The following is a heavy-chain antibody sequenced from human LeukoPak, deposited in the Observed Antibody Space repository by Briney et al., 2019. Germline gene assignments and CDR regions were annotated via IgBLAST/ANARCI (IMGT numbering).Heavy chain of an antibody. CDR3: ARGASRDGYSDFDY. CDR2: INHSGST. V-gene: IGHV4-34*01. CDR1: GGSFSGYY. Sequence: SETLSLTCAVYGGSFSGYYWSWIRQPPGEGLEWIGEINHSGSTNYNPSLKSRVTISVDTSKNQFSLKLSSVTAADTAVYYCARGASRDGYSDFDYWGQGTLVTVSS. J-gene: IGHJ4*02. D-gene: IGHD5-24*01.